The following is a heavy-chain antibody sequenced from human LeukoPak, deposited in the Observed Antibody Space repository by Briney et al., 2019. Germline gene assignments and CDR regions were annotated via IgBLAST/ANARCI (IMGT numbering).Heavy chain of an antibody. CDR2: IYNSGST. V-gene: IGHV4-59*08. CDR3: ARHGRDGYNYGPVVYY. CDR1: GGSISSYY. Sequence: PSETLSLTCPVSGGSISSYYWSWIRQPQGKGLEWIWYIYNSGSTSYNPSLKSRVTLSVDTPKNQFSLKLSSVTAADTAVYYCARHGRDGYNYGPVVYYWGQGTLVTVSS. D-gene: IGHD5-24*01. J-gene: IGHJ4*02.